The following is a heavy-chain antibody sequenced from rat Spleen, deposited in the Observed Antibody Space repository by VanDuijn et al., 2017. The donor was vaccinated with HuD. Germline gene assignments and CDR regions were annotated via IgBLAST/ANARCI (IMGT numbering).Heavy chain of an antibody. CDR1: GFTFSNYY. CDR2: INPGGYNT. J-gene: IGHJ4*01. D-gene: IGHD4-5*01. CDR3: ARQGNNFVMDA. V-gene: IGHV5-25*01. Sequence: EVQLVESDGGLVQPGRSMKLSCAASGFTFSNYYMAWVRQAPTKGLEWVASINPGGYNTYYRDSVKGRFTVSRDNSKSTLYLQMDSLRSEDTATYYCARQGNNFVMDAWGQGASVTVSS.